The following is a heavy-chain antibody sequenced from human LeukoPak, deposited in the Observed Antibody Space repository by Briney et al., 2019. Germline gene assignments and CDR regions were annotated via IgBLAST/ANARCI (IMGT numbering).Heavy chain of an antibody. CDR1: GGSISSSSYY. CDR2: IYYSGST. CDR3: ARITYYYDSSGYYSQYYFDY. Sequence: SETLSLTCTVSGGSISSSSYYWGWIRQPPGKGLGWIGSIYYSGSTYYNPSLKSRVTISVDTSKNQFSLKLSSVTAADTAVYYCARITYYYDSSGYYSQYYFDYWGQGTLVTVSS. V-gene: IGHV4-39*07. J-gene: IGHJ4*02. D-gene: IGHD3-22*01.